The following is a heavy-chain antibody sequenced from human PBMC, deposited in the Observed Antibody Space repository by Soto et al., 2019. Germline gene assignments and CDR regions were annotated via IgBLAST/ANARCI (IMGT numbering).Heavy chain of an antibody. CDR2: INAGNWNT. CDR1: GYTFSNFA. V-gene: IGHV1-3*01. Sequence: QVQLVQSGAEVKKPGASVKVSCKASGYTFSNFAMHWVRQAPGQRLEWMGWINAGNWNTKNSQKFQGRVTITRDTSASTAYRELSSLRSEGTAVYYWARGAGSFDYWGQGTLVTVSS. J-gene: IGHJ4*02. CDR3: ARGAGSFDY. D-gene: IGHD3-10*01.